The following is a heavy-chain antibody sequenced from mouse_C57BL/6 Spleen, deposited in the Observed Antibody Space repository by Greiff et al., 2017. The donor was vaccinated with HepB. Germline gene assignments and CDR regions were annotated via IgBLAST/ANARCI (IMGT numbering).Heavy chain of an antibody. CDR3: ARSPLIAAVVAPTFDC. Sequence: QVQLQQPGAELVMPGASVKLSCKASGYTFTSYWMHWVKQRPGQGLEWIGEIDPSDSYTNYNQKFKGKSTLTVDKSTSTAYMQLSSLTSEDSAVYYCARSPLIAAVVAPTFDCWGQGTTLTVSS. CDR1: GYTFTSYW. J-gene: IGHJ2*01. V-gene: IGHV1-69*01. CDR2: IDPSDSYT. D-gene: IGHD1-1*01.